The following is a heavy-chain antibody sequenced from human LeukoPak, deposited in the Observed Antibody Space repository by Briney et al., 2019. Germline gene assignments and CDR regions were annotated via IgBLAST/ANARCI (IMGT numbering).Heavy chain of an antibody. D-gene: IGHD3-22*01. V-gene: IGHV1-46*01. J-gene: IGHJ4*02. CDR1: GGTFSSYA. CDR2: INPSGGST. Sequence: ASVKVSCKASGGTFSSYAISWVRQAPGQGLEWMGIINPSGGSTSYAQKFQGRVTMTRDTSTSTVYMELSSLRSEDTAVYYCARVYYDSSGYYPFDYWGQGTLVTVSS. CDR3: ARVYYDSSGYYPFDY.